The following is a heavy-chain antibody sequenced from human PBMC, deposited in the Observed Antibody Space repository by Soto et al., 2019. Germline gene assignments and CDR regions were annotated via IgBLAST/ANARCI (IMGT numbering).Heavy chain of an antibody. J-gene: IGHJ6*03. V-gene: IGHV3-30*18. CDR2: ISYDGSNK. CDR3: AKVGVATFTVNYYYYYYMDV. D-gene: IGHD5-12*01. CDR1: GFTFSSYG. Sequence: GGSLRLSCAASGFTFSSYGMHWVRQAPGKGLEWVAVISYDGSNKYYADSVKGRFTISRDNSKNTLYLQMNSLRAEDTAVYYCAKVGVATFTVNYYYYYYMDVWGKGTTVTVSS.